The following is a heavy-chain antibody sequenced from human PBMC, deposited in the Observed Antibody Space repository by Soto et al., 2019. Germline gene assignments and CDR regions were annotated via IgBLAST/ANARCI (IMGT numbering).Heavy chain of an antibody. CDR2: IWYDGSNK. J-gene: IGHJ4*02. CDR1: GFTFSSYG. V-gene: IGHV3-33*01. CDR3: ARDLEFDCGGDCYFDY. Sequence: HPGGSLRLSCAASGFTFSSYGMHWVRQAPGKGLEWVAVIWYDGSNKYYADSVKGRFTISRDNSKNTLYLQMNSLRAEDTAVYYCARDLEFDCGGDCYFDYWGQGTLVTVSS. D-gene: IGHD2-21*02.